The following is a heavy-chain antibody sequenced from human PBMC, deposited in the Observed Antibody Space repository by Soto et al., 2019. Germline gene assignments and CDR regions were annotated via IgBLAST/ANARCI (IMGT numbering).Heavy chain of an antibody. CDR1: GGSFSGYY. CDR3: ERHCCYYYYYYMDV. Sequence: SETLSLTCAVYGGSFSGYYWSWIRQPPGKGLEWIGEINHSGSTNYNPSLKSRVTISVDTSKNQFSLKLSSVTAADTAVYYYERHCCYYYYYYMDVWGKGTTVTVSS. D-gene: IGHD2-21*02. V-gene: IGHV4-34*01. CDR2: INHSGST. J-gene: IGHJ6*03.